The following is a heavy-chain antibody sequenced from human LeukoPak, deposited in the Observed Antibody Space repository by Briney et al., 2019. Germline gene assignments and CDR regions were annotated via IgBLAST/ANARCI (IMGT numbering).Heavy chain of an antibody. CDR2: INSDGRII. V-gene: IGHV3-74*01. Sequence: PGGSLRLSCAASGFTFSNYWMHWVRQVPGKGLVWVSHINSDGRIINYADSVKGRFTISRDNSKNTLYLQMNSLRAEDTAVYYCARGLDGYYGMDVWGQGTTVTVSS. J-gene: IGHJ6*02. CDR3: ARGLDGYYGMDV. D-gene: IGHD5-24*01. CDR1: GFTFSNYW.